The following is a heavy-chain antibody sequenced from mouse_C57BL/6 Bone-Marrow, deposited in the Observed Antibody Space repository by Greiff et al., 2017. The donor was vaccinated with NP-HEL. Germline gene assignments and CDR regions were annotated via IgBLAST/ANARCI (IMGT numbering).Heavy chain of an antibody. CDR2: IYPGSGST. CDR1: GYTFTSYW. Sequence: QVQLQQPGAELVKPGASVKMSCKASGYTFTSYWITWVKQRPGQGLEWIGDIYPGSGSTNYNEKFKSKATLTVDTSSSTAYMQLSSLTSEDSAVYYCARNYYGSSYRAMDYWGQGTSVTVSS. J-gene: IGHJ4*01. D-gene: IGHD1-1*01. CDR3: ARNYYGSSYRAMDY. V-gene: IGHV1-55*01.